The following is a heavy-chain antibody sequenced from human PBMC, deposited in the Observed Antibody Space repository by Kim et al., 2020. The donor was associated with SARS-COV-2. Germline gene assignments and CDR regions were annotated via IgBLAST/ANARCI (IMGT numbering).Heavy chain of an antibody. CDR2: IVGSGDGT. CDR1: GFTFMNYD. CDR3: AKAGITSWDGFDF. J-gene: IGHJ4*02. V-gene: IGHV3-23*01. D-gene: IGHD1-20*01. Sequence: GGSLRLSCAASGFTFMNYDMSWVRQAPGKGLEWVSSIVGSGDGTYYADSVKGRFTISRDNSKNTLFLQMKSLRGEDTAVYYCAKAGITSWDGFDFWGQGTLVTVSS.